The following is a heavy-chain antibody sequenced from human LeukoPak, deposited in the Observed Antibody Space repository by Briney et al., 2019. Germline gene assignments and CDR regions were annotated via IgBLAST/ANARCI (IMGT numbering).Heavy chain of an antibody. CDR1: GGSISSYY. J-gene: IGHJ3*02. Sequence: PSETLSLTCTVSGGSISSYYWSWIRQPPGKGLEWIGYIYYSGSTNYNPSLKSRVTISVDTSKNQFSLRLSSVTAADTAVYYCARDPGYDYVWGSYRYRTHAFDIWGQGTMVTVSS. CDR3: ARDPGYDYVWGSYRYRTHAFDI. V-gene: IGHV4-59*01. D-gene: IGHD3-16*02. CDR2: IYYSGST.